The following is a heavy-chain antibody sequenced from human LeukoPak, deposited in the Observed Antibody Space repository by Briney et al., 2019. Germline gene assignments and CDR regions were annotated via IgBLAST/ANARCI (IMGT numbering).Heavy chain of an antibody. D-gene: IGHD4-17*01. J-gene: IGHJ4*02. V-gene: IGHV4-59*08. CDR2: IYYSGNT. CDR3: ARAGYGDSDFDY. Sequence: PSETLSLTCTVSGGSISSYYWSWIRQPPGKGLEWIGYIYYSGNTYYNPSLKSRVTISVDTSKNQFSLKLNSVTAADTAVYYCARAGYGDSDFDYWGQGTLVTVSS. CDR1: GGSISSYY.